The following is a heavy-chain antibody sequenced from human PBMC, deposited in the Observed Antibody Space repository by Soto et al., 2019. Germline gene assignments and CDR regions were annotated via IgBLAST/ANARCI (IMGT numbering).Heavy chain of an antibody. D-gene: IGHD5-18*01. CDR2: IYYSGST. J-gene: IGHJ4*02. Sequence: SETLSLTCTVACGSSSDYYGSWIRQPPGKGLERIRHIYYSGSTNYNPSLKSRVTISVDTSNNQFSLKLSSVTAADTAASYCERHEVTLARYRDYWGQGPRVTVS. CDR3: ERHEVTLARYRDY. V-gene: IGHV4-59*08. CDR1: CGSSSDYY.